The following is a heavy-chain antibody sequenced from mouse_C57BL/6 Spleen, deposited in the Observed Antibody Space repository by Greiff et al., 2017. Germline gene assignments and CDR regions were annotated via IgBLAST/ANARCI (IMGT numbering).Heavy chain of an antibody. J-gene: IGHJ2*01. Sequence: QVQLKQPGAELVRPGSSVKLSCKASGYTFTSYWMHRVKQRPIQGLEWIGNIYPSDSDTHYNPKFKGKATLTVDKSSSTAYMQLSSLTSEDSAVSSGARRGGNSNYFDYWGQGTTLTVSS. D-gene: IGHD2-1*01. CDR3: ARRGGNSNYFDY. CDR2: IYPSDSDT. CDR1: GYTFTSYW. V-gene: IGHV1-52*01.